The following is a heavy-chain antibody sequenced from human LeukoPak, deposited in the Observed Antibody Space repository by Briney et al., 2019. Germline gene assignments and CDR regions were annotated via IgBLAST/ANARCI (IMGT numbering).Heavy chain of an antibody. V-gene: IGHV3-74*01. CDR2: ISNDGSAT. CDR3: ARGWQSALDI. J-gene: IGHJ3*02. D-gene: IGHD5-24*01. Sequence: PGGSLRLSCAASGFTFSNYWMHWVRQAPGKGLVWVSRISNDGSATFYADSVKGRFTSSRDNAKNTLFLQMNSLRAEDTGVYYCARGWQSALDIWGQGTMVSVSS. CDR1: GFTFSNYW.